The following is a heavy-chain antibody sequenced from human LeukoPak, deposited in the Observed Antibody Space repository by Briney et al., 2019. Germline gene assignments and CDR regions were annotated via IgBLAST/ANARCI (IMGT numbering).Heavy chain of an antibody. V-gene: IGHV3-23*01. J-gene: IGHJ4*02. CDR3: AKDGRHSSGWYNC. D-gene: IGHD6-19*01. CDR2: ISGSGGST. CDR1: GFTFSSYA. Sequence: PVGSLRLSCAASGFTFSSYAMSWVRQAPGKGLEWVSAISGSGGSTYYADSVKGRFTISRDNSKNTLYLQMNSLRAEDTAVYYCAKDGRHSSGWYNCWGQGTLVTVSS.